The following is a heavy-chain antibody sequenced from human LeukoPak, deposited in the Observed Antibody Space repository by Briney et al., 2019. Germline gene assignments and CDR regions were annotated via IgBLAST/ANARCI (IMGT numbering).Heavy chain of an antibody. Sequence: PSETLSLTCTVSGGSISSYYLSWIRQPPGKGLEWIGYIYYSGSTNYNPSLKSRVTISVDTSKNQFSLKLSSVTAADTAVYYCASLSGYASFNYYYYYGMDVWGKGTTVTVSS. CDR2: IYYSGST. J-gene: IGHJ6*04. CDR3: ASLSGYASFNYYYYYGMDV. V-gene: IGHV4-59*01. CDR1: GGSISSYY. D-gene: IGHD5-12*01.